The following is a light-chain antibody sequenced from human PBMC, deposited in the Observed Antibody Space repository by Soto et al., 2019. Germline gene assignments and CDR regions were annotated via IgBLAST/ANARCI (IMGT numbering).Light chain of an antibody. J-gene: IGKJ3*01. Sequence: DIQMTQSPSTLSGSVGDRVTITCLASQTISSWLAWYQQKPGKAPKLLIYKASTLKSGVPSRFSGSGSGTEFTLTISSLEPEDFAVYYCQQRSNWPITFGPGTKVDIK. CDR2: KAS. CDR3: QQRSNWPIT. V-gene: IGKV1-5*03. CDR1: QTISSW.